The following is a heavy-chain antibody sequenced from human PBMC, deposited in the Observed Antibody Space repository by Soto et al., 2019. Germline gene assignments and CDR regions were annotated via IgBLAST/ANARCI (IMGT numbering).Heavy chain of an antibody. V-gene: IGHV4-61*01. J-gene: IGHJ4*02. D-gene: IGHD6-19*01. CDR1: GGSVSSGSYS. CDR3: ARGAGIAVAGTGVDY. CDR2: IYYSGST. Sequence: QVQLQESGPGLVKPSETLSLTCTVSGGSVSSGSYSWSWIRQPPGKVLEWIGSIYYSGSTNYNPSPKSRVTISVDTSKNQFSLKLSSVTAADTAVYYCARGAGIAVAGTGVDYWGQGTLVTFSA.